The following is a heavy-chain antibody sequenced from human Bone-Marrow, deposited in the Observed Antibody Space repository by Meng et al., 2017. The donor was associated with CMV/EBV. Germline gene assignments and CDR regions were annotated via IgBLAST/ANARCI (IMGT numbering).Heavy chain of an antibody. J-gene: IGHJ5*02. CDR2: IYYSGST. Sequence: SETLSLTCTVSGGSVSSGSYYWSWIRQPPGKGLEWIGYIYYSGSTNYNPSLKSRVTISVDTSKNQFSLKLSSVTAADTAVYYCARAQRFDPWGQRTLVTVSS. V-gene: IGHV4-61*01. CDR3: ARAQRFDP. CDR1: GGSVSSGSYY.